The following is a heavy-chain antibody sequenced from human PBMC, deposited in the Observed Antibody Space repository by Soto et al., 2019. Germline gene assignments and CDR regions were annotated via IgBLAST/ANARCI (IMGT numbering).Heavy chain of an antibody. CDR3: ARGRIQLWPSYYYYGMDV. V-gene: IGHV4-34*01. Sequence: QVQLQQWGAGLLKPSETLSLTCAVYGGYFSGYYWSWVRQPPGKGLEWNWEINHRGRTNYNPSLKRRITISVDTTKSPFSLQLSSATAADAAVYYRARGRIQLWPSYYYYGMDVWGHGTTVTVSS. CDR2: INHRGRT. J-gene: IGHJ6*02. CDR1: GGYFSGYY. D-gene: IGHD5-18*01.